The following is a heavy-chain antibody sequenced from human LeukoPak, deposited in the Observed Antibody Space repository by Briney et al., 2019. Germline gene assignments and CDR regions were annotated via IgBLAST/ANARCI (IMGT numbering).Heavy chain of an antibody. CDR2: ISAYNGNT. Sequence: GASVKVSCKASGYTFSSYGISWVRQAPGHGLEWMGWISAYNGNTNYAQKFQGRVTMTTDTSTSTTYMEVRSLRSDDTAVYYCARHGHDFWSGQNWFDPWGQGTLVTVSS. D-gene: IGHD3-3*01. CDR1: GYTFSSYG. V-gene: IGHV1-18*01. CDR3: ARHGHDFWSGQNWFDP. J-gene: IGHJ5*02.